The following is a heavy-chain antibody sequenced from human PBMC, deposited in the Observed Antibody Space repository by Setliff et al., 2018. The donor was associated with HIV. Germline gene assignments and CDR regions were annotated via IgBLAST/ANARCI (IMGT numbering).Heavy chain of an antibody. D-gene: IGHD3-10*01. Sequence: PSETLSLTCNVSGVSVTTSIYYWAWVRQPPGKGLQWIGSIYYSGGTYYNPSLKSRVTISVDTSKHQFSLRLSSVTAADTAVYYCARLYYYGSGNYNDAFDIWGQGTMVTVSS. J-gene: IGHJ3*02. V-gene: IGHV4-39*07. CDR1: GVSVTTSIYY. CDR3: ARLYYYGSGNYNDAFDI. CDR2: IYYSGGT.